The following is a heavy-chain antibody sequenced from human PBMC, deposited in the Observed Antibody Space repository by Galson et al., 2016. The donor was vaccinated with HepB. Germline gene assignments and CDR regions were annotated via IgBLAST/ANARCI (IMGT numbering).Heavy chain of an antibody. D-gene: IGHD3-3*01. CDR2: TYYRSKWYN. CDR1: GDSVSSNSAA. CDR3: AREARILGWLLPVFDY. Sequence: CAISGDSVSSNSAAWNWIRQSPSRGLEWLGRTYYRSKWYNDYAVSVKSRITINPDTSKNQFSLQLNSVTPEDTAVYYCAREARILGWLLPVFDYWGQGTLVTVSS. V-gene: IGHV6-1*01. J-gene: IGHJ4*02.